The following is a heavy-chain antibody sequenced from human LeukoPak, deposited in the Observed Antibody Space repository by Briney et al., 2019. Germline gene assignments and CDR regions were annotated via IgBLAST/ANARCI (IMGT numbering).Heavy chain of an antibody. CDR1: GFTLSDHH. CDR3: AKDGWYSSSWVLYYFGY. D-gene: IGHD6-13*01. CDR2: SRKKLNNYST. J-gene: IGHJ4*02. Sequence: GGSLRLSCAVSGFTLSDHHMDWVRQAPGKGLEWVGRSRKKLNNYSTEYAASVKGRFTISRDNPKNTLYLQMNSLRDEDTAVYYCAKDGWYSSSWVLYYFGYWGQGTLVTVSS. V-gene: IGHV3-72*01.